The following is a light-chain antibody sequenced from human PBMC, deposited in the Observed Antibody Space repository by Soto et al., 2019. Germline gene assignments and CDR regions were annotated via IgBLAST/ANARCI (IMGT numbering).Light chain of an antibody. CDR1: QSISSY. J-gene: IGKJ1*01. CDR3: QQSYSTPTT. CDR2: AAS. Sequence: RMSQSPSSLSASVGDRVTITCRASQSISSYLNWYQQKPRKAPKLLIYAASSLQSGVPSRFSGSGSGTDFTLTISSLQPEDVATYYCQQSYSTPTTFGQGTKVDIK. V-gene: IGKV1-39*01.